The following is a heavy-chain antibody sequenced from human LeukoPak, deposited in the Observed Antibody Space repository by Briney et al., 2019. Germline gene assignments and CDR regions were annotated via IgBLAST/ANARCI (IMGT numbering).Heavy chain of an antibody. J-gene: IGHJ4*02. Sequence: SETLSLTCTVSGGSISSYYWSWIRQPPGKGLEWIGYIYYSGSTNYNPSLKSRVTISVDTSKNQFSLKLSSVTAADTAVYYCARGQYCSAGSCYSGFDYWGQGTLVTVSS. CDR1: GGSISSYY. D-gene: IGHD2-15*01. V-gene: IGHV4-59*08. CDR2: IYYSGST. CDR3: ARGQYCSAGSCYSGFDY.